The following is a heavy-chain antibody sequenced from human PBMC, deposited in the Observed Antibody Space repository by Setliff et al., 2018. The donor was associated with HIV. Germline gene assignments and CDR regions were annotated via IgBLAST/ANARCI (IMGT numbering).Heavy chain of an antibody. CDR1: GGSFSGYY. J-gene: IGHJ3*02. CDR3: ARRGTHGAFDI. D-gene: IGHD3-10*01. Sequence: PSETLSLTCAVYGGSFSGYYWTWIRQPPGKGLEWIGDINHRGDTKYNPSLRSRVIISVDKSKNQFSLKLNSVTAADTAVYYCARRGTHGAFDIWGQGAMVTVSS. CDR2: INHRGDT. V-gene: IGHV4-34*01.